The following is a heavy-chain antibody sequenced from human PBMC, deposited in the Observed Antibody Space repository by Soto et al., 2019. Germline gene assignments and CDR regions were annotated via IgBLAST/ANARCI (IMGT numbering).Heavy chain of an antibody. V-gene: IGHV3-7*01. Sequence: GGSLRLSCAASGFTFSSYWMIWVRQAPGKGLEWVANIKQDGSEKYYVDSVKGRFTISRDNAKNSLYLQMNSLRAEDTAVYYCARVLGRLLYYYGMDVWCQGTTVTVSS. CDR2: IKQDGSEK. CDR3: ARVLGRLLYYYGMDV. J-gene: IGHJ6*02. D-gene: IGHD7-27*01. CDR1: GFTFSSYW.